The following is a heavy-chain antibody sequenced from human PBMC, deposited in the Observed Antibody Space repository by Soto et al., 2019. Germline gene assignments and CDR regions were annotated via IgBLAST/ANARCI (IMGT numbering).Heavy chain of an antibody. D-gene: IGHD3-9*01. V-gene: IGHV2-5*02. J-gene: IGHJ4*02. Sequence: SGPTLVNPTQTLTLTCTFSGFSLSTSGVGVAWIRQPPGKALEWLALIYWDDGKRYSPSLKTRLNITKDTSKNQVVLTLTNVDPVDTATYYCACKTAYDISTGYYPFDYWGQGSLVTVSS. CDR3: ACKTAYDISTGYYPFDY. CDR1: GFSLSTSGVG. CDR2: IYWDDGK.